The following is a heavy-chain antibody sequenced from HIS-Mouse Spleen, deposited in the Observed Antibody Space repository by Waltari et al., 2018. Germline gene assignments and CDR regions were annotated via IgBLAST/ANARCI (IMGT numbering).Heavy chain of an antibody. Sequence: QLQLQESGPGLVKPSETLSLTCTVSGGSISSSSYYWGWIRQPPGKGLGWVGSIYYSGGTYCNPARKGRVTMSVDTSKDQFSLKLSSGTAADTAVYYCARTRGYWYFDLWGRGTLVTVSS. CDR1: GGSISSSSYY. CDR2: IYYSGGT. J-gene: IGHJ2*01. D-gene: IGHD3-10*01. V-gene: IGHV4-39*01. CDR3: ARTRGYWYFDL.